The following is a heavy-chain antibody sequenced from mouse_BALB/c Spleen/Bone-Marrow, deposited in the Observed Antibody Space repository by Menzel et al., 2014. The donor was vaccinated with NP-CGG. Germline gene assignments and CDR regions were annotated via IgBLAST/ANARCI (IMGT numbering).Heavy chain of an antibody. CDR1: GFSLTGYG. Sequence: QVQLQQSGPGLVAPSQSLSTTCTVSGFSLTGYGVNWVRQPPGKGLEWLGMIWGDGSTDYNSALKSRLSISKDNSKSQVFLKMNSLQTDDTARYYCARGEDYDDYYAMDYWGQGTSVTVSS. CDR3: ARGEDYDDYYAMDY. D-gene: IGHD2-4*01. CDR2: IWGDGST. J-gene: IGHJ4*01. V-gene: IGHV2-6-7*01.